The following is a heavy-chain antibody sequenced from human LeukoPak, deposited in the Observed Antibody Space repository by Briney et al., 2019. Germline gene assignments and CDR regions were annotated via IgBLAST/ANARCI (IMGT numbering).Heavy chain of an antibody. Sequence: ASVKVSCKASGYTFTGYYMHWVRQAPGQGLEWMGWINPNSGGTNYAQKFQGRVTMTRDTSISTAYMELSRLRSDDTAVYYCARRVGVTFGGAFDLWGHGTMVTVSS. CDR3: ARRVGVTFGGAFDL. D-gene: IGHD3-10*01. J-gene: IGHJ3*01. CDR2: INPNSGGT. CDR1: GYTFTGYY. V-gene: IGHV1-2*02.